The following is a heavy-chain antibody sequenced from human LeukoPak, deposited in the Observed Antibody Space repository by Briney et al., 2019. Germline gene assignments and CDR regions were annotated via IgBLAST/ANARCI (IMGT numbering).Heavy chain of an antibody. J-gene: IGHJ4*02. D-gene: IGHD6-13*01. V-gene: IGHV4-38-2*02. CDR1: GYSISSGYY. CDR2: IYHSGST. CDR3: ARGRGYGYSSSPRDFDY. Sequence: PSETLSLTCTVSGYSISSGYYWGWIRQPPGKGLEWIGSIYHSGSTYYNPSLKSRVTISVDTSKNQFSLRLSSVTAADTAVYYCARGRGYGYSSSPRDFDYWGQGTLITVSS.